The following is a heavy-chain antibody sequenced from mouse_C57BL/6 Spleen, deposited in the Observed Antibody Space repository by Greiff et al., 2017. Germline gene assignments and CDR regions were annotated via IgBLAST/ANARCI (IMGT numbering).Heavy chain of an antibody. V-gene: IGHV1-55*01. CDR3: ARRGTTGYDMDY. CDR1: GYTFTSYW. CDR2: IYPGSGST. J-gene: IGHJ4*01. Sequence: QVKLQQSGAELVKPGASVKMSCKASGYTFTSYWITWVKQRPGQGLEWIGDIYPGSGSTNYNEKFKSKATLTVDTSSSTAYMQLSSLTSEDSAVYYCARRGTTGYDMDYWGQGTSVTVSS. D-gene: IGHD4-1*02.